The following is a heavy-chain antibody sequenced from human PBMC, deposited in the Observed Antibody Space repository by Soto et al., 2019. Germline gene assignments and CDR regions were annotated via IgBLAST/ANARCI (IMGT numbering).Heavy chain of an antibody. D-gene: IGHD3-22*01. J-gene: IGHJ4*02. CDR2: ISGSGGST. V-gene: IGHV3-23*01. CDR1: GFTFGTYA. CDR3: AKGEAYYYDTGAYFAY. Sequence: GGSLRLSCAASGFTFGTYAMNWVRQAPGKGLEWISAISGSGGSTHYADSLKGRFTISRDNSKNTLYLQMNSLRAEDTAVYYCAKGEAYYYDTGAYFAYWGQGTLVTVSS.